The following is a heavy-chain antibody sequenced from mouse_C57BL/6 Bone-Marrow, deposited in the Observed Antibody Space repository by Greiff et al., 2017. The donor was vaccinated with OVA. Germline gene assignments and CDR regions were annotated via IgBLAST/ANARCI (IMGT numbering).Heavy chain of an antibody. V-gene: IGHV2-9-1*01. D-gene: IGHD2-5*01. Sequence: VQRVESGPGLVAPSQSLSITCTVSGFSLTSYAISWVRQPPGKGLEWLGVIWTGGGTNYNSALKSRLSISKDNSKSQVFLKMNSLQTDDTARYYCARNFGDSKNLWAMDYWGQGTSVTVSS. CDR3: ARNFGDSKNLWAMDY. CDR2: IWTGGGT. J-gene: IGHJ4*01. CDR1: GFSLTSYA.